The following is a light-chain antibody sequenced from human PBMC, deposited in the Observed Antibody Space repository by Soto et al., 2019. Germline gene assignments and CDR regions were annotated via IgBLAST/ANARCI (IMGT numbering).Light chain of an antibody. J-gene: IGLJ1*01. CDR2: EVS. V-gene: IGLV2-18*02. CDR1: SSDIGSYNR. CDR3: NSYTSGNTDV. Sequence: QSALTQPPSVSGSPGQSVTISCTGTSSDIGSYNRVSWYQQPPGTAPKLMIYEVSNRPSGVPDRFSGSKSGNTASLTISGLQPEDEADYSCNSYTSGNTDVFGTGTKLTVL.